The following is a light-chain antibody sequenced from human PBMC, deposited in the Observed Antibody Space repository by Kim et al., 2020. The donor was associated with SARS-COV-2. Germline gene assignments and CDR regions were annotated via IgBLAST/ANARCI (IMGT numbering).Light chain of an antibody. CDR3: QKYNNWPPIT. CDR1: QSVNSN. CDR2: GAS. Sequence: EIVMTQSPATLSVSPGERATLSCTASQSVNSNLAWYQKKPGQAPTLLIYGASSRATGIPARFSGSGSGTEFTLTISSLQSEDFALYYCQKYNNWPPITFGQGTRLEIK. J-gene: IGKJ5*01. V-gene: IGKV3-15*01.